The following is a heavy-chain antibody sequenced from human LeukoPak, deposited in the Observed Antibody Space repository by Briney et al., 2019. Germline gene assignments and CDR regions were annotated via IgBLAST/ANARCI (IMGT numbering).Heavy chain of an antibody. Sequence: KPSETLSLTCTVSGGSISSSSDYWGWIRQPPGKGLEWIGNLYYTGSTYYNPSLRSRVIISVDTSKNQFSLKLSSVTAAGTAVYYCARNPGSEGYAFDIWGQGTMVTVSS. D-gene: IGHD1-14*01. CDR2: LYYTGST. CDR3: ARNPGSEGYAFDI. V-gene: IGHV4-39*07. J-gene: IGHJ3*02. CDR1: GGSISSSSDY.